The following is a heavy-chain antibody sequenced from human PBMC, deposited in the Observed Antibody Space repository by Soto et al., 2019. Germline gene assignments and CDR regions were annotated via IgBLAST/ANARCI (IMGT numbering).Heavy chain of an antibody. CDR3: AKGLKPFRYGDYDRADY. D-gene: IGHD4-17*01. CDR2: ISGSGGST. V-gene: IGHV3-23*01. Sequence: GGSLRLSCAASGFTFSSYAMSWVRQAPGKGLEWVSAISGSGGSTYYADSVKGRFTISRDNSKNTLYLQMNSLRAEDTAVYHWAKGLKPFRYGDYDRADYLGQGTLVTVSS. J-gene: IGHJ4*02. CDR1: GFTFSSYA.